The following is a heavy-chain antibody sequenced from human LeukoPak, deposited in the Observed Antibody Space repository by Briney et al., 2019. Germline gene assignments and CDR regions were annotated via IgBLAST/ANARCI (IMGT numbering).Heavy chain of an antibody. Sequence: SETLSLTCTVSGGSISSYYWSWIRQPPGKGLEWIGYIYYSGSTNYNPSLKSRVTISVDTSKNQFSLKLSSVTAADTAVYYCARDHCSSTSCHNWYFDLWGRGTLVTVSS. CDR1: GGSISSYY. CDR2: IYYSGST. V-gene: IGHV4-59*01. CDR3: ARDHCSSTSCHNWYFDL. J-gene: IGHJ2*01. D-gene: IGHD2-2*02.